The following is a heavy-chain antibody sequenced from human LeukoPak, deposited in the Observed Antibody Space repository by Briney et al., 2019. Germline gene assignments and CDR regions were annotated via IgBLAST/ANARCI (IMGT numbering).Heavy chain of an antibody. CDR1: GFTFDDYA. CDR2: ISYDGSNK. J-gene: IGHJ6*02. CDR3: AKDSRAIFGVVIPIGGYYYYYGMDV. V-gene: IGHV3-30*18. D-gene: IGHD3-3*01. Sequence: PGGSLRLSCAASGFTFDDYAMHWVRQAPGKGLEWVAIISYDGSNKYYADSVKGRFTISRDNSKNTLYLQMNSLRAEDTAVYYCAKDSRAIFGVVIPIGGYYYYYGMDVWGQGTTVTVSS.